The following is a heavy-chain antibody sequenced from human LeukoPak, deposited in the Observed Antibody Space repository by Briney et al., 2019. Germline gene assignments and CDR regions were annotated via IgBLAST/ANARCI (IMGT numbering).Heavy chain of an antibody. CDR3: ARDNTVGTTRIGGMDV. CDR2: ISSSGSTI. J-gene: IGHJ6*04. V-gene: IGHV3-48*03. CDR1: GFTFSSYE. Sequence: GGSLRLSCAASGFTFSSYEMNWVRQAPGKGLEWVSYISSSGSTIYYADSVKGRFTISRDNARNSLYLQMNSLRAEDTAVYYCARDNTVGTTRIGGMDVWGKGTTVTVSS. D-gene: IGHD3-16*01.